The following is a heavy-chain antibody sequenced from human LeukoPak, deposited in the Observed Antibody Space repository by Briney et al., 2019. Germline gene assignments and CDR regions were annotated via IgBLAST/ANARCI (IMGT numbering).Heavy chain of an antibody. CDR1: GFTVSSNY. D-gene: IGHD3-10*01. J-gene: IGHJ4*02. Sequence: PGGSLRLSCAASGFTVSSNYMSWVRQAPGKGLEWVSVIYSGGSTYYADSVKGRFTISRDNSKDTLFLQMNSLRAEDTAVYYCARGAVNPFDYWGQGTLVTVSS. V-gene: IGHV3-66*01. CDR3: ARGAVNPFDY. CDR2: IYSGGST.